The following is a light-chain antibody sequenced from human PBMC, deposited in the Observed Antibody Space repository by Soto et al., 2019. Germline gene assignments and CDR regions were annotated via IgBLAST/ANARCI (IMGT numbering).Light chain of an antibody. CDR2: DVS. Sequence: QSALTQSASVSGSPGQSITISCTGTSSDIGGYNYVSWYRQLPGKAPKLVIYDVSNRPSGVSNRFSGSKSGNTASLTISGLQPEDEADYYFSSNTASSTWVFGGGTKVTVL. CDR1: SSDIGGYNY. J-gene: IGLJ3*02. CDR3: SSNTASSTWV. V-gene: IGLV2-14*01.